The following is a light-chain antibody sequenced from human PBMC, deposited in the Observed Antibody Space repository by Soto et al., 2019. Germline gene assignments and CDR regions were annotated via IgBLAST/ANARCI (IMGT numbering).Light chain of an antibody. V-gene: IGKV1-5*03. CDR2: KAS. CDR1: QSIRSW. Sequence: DIQMTQSPSSLSASVGDRVTITCRASQSIRSWLAWYQQKPGKAPKLLIHKASSLESGVPSRFSGSGSGTEFNLTISSLQPDDFANYYCQQYNSYRTFGQGSKVEI. CDR3: QQYNSYRT. J-gene: IGKJ1*01.